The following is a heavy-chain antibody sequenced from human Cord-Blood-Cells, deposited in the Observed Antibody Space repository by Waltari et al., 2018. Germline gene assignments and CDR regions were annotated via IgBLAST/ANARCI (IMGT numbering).Heavy chain of an antibody. D-gene: IGHD3-16*01. V-gene: IGHV1-2*02. CDR3: ARDLYRWGDVDY. J-gene: IGHJ4*02. CDR2: INPNSSGT. CDR1: RYTFTGYC. Sequence: QVQLVQSAAEVKKPGASVKVSSKASRYTFTGYCMLWVRQAPGQGLEWMGWINPNSSGTNYAQKFQGSVTMTRDTSISTAYMELSRLRSDDTAVYYCARDLYRWGDVDYWGQGTLVTVAS.